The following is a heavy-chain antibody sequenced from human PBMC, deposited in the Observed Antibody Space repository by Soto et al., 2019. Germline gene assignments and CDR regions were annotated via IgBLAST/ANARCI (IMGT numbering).Heavy chain of an antibody. J-gene: IGHJ4*02. CDR1: RGSIKVSF. V-gene: IGHV4-59*01. CDR3: ARRVGSSPPRY. D-gene: IGHD1-26*01. CDR2: IYDSGSP. Sequence: SRGSIKVSFGSWIRQPPGQALEWIGYIYDSGSPYYNPSLRSRVIISADTSKNQISLKLTSATAADTAVDYCARRVGSSPPRYLGRGTLVTVSS.